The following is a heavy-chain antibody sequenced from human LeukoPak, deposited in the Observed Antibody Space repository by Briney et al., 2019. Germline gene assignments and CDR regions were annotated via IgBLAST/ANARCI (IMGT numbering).Heavy chain of an antibody. CDR3: ARDRPPYYYDSSGYKGAFDI. CDR1: GYTFTSYA. J-gene: IGHJ3*02. Sequence: ASVKVSCKASGYTFTSYAMNWVRQAPGQGLEWMGWINTNTGNPTYAQGFTGRFVFPLDTSVSTAYLQISSLKAEDTAVYYCARDRPPYYYDSSGYKGAFDIWGQGTMVTVSS. D-gene: IGHD3-22*01. V-gene: IGHV7-4-1*02. CDR2: INTNTGNP.